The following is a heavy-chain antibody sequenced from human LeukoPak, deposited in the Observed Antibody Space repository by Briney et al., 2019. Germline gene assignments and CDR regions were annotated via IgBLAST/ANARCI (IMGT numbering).Heavy chain of an antibody. CDR1: GFTFSDYY. CDR2: ISGSGGSS. V-gene: IGHV3-23*01. J-gene: IGHJ4*02. Sequence: GGSLRLSCAASGFTFSDYYMSWIRQAPGKGLEWVSAISGSGGSSYYSDSVKGRFTISRDNSKNTLYLQMNSLRAEDTAVYYCAKDLRSGGDCHGYFDYWGQGTLATVSS. D-gene: IGHD2-21*02. CDR3: AKDLRSGGDCHGYFDY.